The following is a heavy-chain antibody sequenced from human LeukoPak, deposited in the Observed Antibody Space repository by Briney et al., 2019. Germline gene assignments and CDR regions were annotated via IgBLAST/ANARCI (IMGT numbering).Heavy chain of an antibody. CDR2: IYSGGST. J-gene: IGHJ4*02. CDR3: ASRYYYDSSGSNKPDY. V-gene: IGHV3-66*01. D-gene: IGHD3-22*01. CDR1: EFSVGSNY. Sequence: PGGSLRLSCAASEFSVGSNYMTWVRQAPGKGLEWVSLIYSGGSTYYADSVKGRFTISRDNSKNTLYLQMNSLRAEDTAVYYCASRYYYDSSGSNKPDYWGQGTLVTVSS.